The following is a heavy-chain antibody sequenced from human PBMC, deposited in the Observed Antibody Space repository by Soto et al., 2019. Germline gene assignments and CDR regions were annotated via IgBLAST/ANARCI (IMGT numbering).Heavy chain of an antibody. V-gene: IGHV4-39*01. CDR3: ASCSIAAFGMDV. CDR1: GGSISGSSYY. Sequence: SETLALTCTVSGGSISGSSYYWGWIRQPPGKGLEWIGSIYYSGSTYYNPSLKSRVTISVDTSKNQFSLKLSSVTAADTAVYYCASCSIAAFGMDVWGQGTTVTVSS. J-gene: IGHJ6*02. CDR2: IYYSGST. D-gene: IGHD6-6*01.